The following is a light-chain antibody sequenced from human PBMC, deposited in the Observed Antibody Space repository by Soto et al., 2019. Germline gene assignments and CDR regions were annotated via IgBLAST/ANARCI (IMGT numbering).Light chain of an antibody. CDR2: GAS. CDR1: ECVGSN. CDR3: QQYGSSPLT. J-gene: IGKJ4*01. V-gene: IGKV3-15*01. Sequence: EIVMTQSPATLSVSPGEDATLSCTASECVGSNLAWYQQKPGQAPRVLIYGASTRAAGIPAGFSGSGSGTVFTLTISSLQSEDSAIYFCQQYGSSPLTFGGGTKVDIK.